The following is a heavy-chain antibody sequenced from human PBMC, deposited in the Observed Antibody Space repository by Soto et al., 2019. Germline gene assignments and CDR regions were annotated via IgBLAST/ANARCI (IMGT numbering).Heavy chain of an antibody. CDR2: INAGNGDT. CDR3: ARFGPDSSGYYP. V-gene: IGHV1-3*01. CDR1: GYTFTRYA. D-gene: IGHD3-22*01. Sequence: GASVKVSCKASGYTFTRYAMHWVRQAPGQRPEWMGWINAGNGDTKYSEKLQGRVTFTRDTSASTTYMELSSLRSEDTAVYYCARFGPDSSGYYPWGQGTLVTVSS. J-gene: IGHJ5*02.